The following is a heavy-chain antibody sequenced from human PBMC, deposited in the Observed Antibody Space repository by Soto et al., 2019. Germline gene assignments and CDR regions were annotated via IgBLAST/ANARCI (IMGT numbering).Heavy chain of an antibody. D-gene: IGHD5-18*01. Sequence: QVQLVQSGAEVKKPGSSVKVSCKASGGTFSSYAISWVRQAPGQGLEWMGGIIPIFGTANYAQKFQGRVTITADESTSTAYMELSSLRSEDTAVYYCARKRSHGYGPGEYYFDYWGQGTLVTVSS. V-gene: IGHV1-69*01. CDR1: GGTFSSYA. CDR3: ARKRSHGYGPGEYYFDY. CDR2: IIPIFGTA. J-gene: IGHJ4*02.